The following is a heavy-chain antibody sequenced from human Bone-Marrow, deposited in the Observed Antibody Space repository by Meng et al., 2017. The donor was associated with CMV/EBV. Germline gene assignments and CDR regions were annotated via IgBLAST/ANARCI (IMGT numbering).Heavy chain of an antibody. CDR1: GFTFSSYS. J-gene: IGHJ6*02. CDR3: ARDPPAVYDFWSGYLGRYYYYYGMAV. Sequence: GGSLRLSCAASGFTFSSYSMNWVRQAPGKGLEWVSYISSSSSTIYYADSVKGRFTISRDNAKNSLYLQMNSLRAEDTAVYYCARDPPAVYDFWSGYLGRYYYYYGMAVWGQGTTVTVSS. CDR2: ISSSSSTI. D-gene: IGHD3-3*01. V-gene: IGHV3-48*04.